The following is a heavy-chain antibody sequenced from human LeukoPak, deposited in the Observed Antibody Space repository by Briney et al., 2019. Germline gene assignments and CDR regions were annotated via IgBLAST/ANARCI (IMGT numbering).Heavy chain of an antibody. CDR1: GDSVSSNSAA. J-gene: IGHJ6*02. Sequence: LSRTLSLTCAISGDSVSSNSAAWNWIRQSPSRGLEWLGRTYYRSKWYNDYAVSVKSRITINPDTSKNQFSLQLNSVTPEDTAVYYCARAGSEYSSSWYAYYYYYYGMDVWGQGTTVTVSS. V-gene: IGHV6-1*01. CDR3: ARAGSEYSSSWYAYYYYYYGMDV. CDR2: TYYRSKWYN. D-gene: IGHD6-13*01.